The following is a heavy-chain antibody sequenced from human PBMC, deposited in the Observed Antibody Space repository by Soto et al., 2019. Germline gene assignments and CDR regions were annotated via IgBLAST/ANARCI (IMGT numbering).Heavy chain of an antibody. V-gene: IGHV3-23*01. CDR1: GFAFSDYP. D-gene: IGHD6-19*01. CDR3: AKLEWLEFGGDY. J-gene: IGHJ4*02. Sequence: EVHLLESGGGVVQPGKSLKISCATSGFAFSDYPMTWVRQPPGQGLEWVSGISASGEKPYYADSVKGRFTISRDNSKNTLSLQRNSLRVEDTGIYYCAKLEWLEFGGDYWGQGTLVTVSS. CDR2: ISASGEKP.